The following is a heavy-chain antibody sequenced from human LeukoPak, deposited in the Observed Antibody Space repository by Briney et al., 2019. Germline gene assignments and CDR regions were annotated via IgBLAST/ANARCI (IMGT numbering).Heavy chain of an antibody. CDR3: ARNTPSLSTNGMDV. CDR1: GFTFSRYS. Sequence: GGSLRLSCAVSGFTFSRYSTNWVRQAPGKGLEWVSVISGGSTSTFYADSVKGRFTISRDNAKNSLYLQMDSLRAEDTAVYYCARNTPSLSTNGMDVWGQGTAVTVSS. CDR2: ISGGSTST. V-gene: IGHV3-21*01. D-gene: IGHD3-3*02. J-gene: IGHJ6*02.